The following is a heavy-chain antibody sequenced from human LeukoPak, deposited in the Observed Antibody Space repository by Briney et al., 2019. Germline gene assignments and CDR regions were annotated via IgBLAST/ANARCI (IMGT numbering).Heavy chain of an antibody. D-gene: IGHD4-17*01. J-gene: IGHJ4*02. Sequence: SVKVSCKASGYTFTSYYIHWVRQAPGQGLEWMEGIIPIFGTANYAQKFQGRVTITADESTSTAYMELSSLRSEDTAVYYCARAYGDYPSYFDYWGQGTLVTVSS. CDR1: GYTFTSYY. CDR3: ARAYGDYPSYFDY. V-gene: IGHV1-69*13. CDR2: IIPIFGTA.